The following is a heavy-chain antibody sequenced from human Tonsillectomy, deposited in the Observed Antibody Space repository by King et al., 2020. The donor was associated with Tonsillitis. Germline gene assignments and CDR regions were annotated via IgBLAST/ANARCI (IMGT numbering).Heavy chain of an antibody. CDR2: ISWNSGSI. Sequence: VQLVESGGGLVQPGRSLRLSCAASGFTFDDYAMHWVRQAPGKGLEWVSGISWNSGSIGYADSVKGRFTISRDNAKNSLYLQMNSLRAEDTALYYCAKDIGHYYDGSGYLFDLWGRGTLVTVSS. CDR3: AKDIGHYYDGSGYLFDL. D-gene: IGHD3-22*01. CDR1: GFTFDDYA. J-gene: IGHJ2*01. V-gene: IGHV3-9*01.